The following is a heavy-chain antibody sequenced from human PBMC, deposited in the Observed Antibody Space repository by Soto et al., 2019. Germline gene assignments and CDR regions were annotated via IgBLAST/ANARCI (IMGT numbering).Heavy chain of an antibody. D-gene: IGHD6-13*01. CDR1: GFTVSSNY. CDR3: ARASSSWYTFDY. CDR2: IYSGGST. Sequence: GGSLRLSCAASGFTVSSNYMSWVRQAPGKGLEWVSVIYSGGSTYYADSVKGRFTISRDNSKNTLYLQMNSLRPEDTAVYYCARASSSWYTFDYWGQGTLVTVSS. V-gene: IGHV3-53*01. J-gene: IGHJ4*02.